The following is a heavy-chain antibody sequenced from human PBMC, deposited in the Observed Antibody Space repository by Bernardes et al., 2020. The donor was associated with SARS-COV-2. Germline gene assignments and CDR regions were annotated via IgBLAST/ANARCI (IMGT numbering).Heavy chain of an antibody. CDR1: GGSISSGTYY. D-gene: IGHD1-26*01. J-gene: IGHJ4*02. CDR3: AREEVDLSGSYYHFDY. Sequence: SETLSLTCIVSGGSISSGTYYWGWIRQSAGKGLEWIGRIYNTGSTKYNPSLKSRVSISLDTSKNQFSLKLSSVTAADTAMYYCAREEVDLSGSYYHFDYWGQGTLVTVSS. V-gene: IGHV4-61*02. CDR2: IYNTGST.